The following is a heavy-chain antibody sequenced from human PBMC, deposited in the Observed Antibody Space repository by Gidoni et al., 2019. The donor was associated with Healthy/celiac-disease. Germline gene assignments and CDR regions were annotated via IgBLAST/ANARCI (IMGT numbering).Heavy chain of an antibody. CDR1: GFTFSSYG. CDR3: AKSLHYGSFDY. Sequence: QVQLVESGGGVVQPGRSLRLSCAASGFTFSSYGMHWVRQAPGKGLEWVAVISYDGSNKYYADSVKGRFTISRDNSKNTLYLQMNSLRAEDTAVYYCAKSLHYGSFDYWGQGTLVTVSS. D-gene: IGHD3-10*01. CDR2: ISYDGSNK. V-gene: IGHV3-30*18. J-gene: IGHJ4*02.